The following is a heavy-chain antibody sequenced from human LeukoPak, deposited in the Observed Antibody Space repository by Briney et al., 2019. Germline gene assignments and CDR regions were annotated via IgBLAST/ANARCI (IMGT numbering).Heavy chain of an antibody. CDR2: ISTGGSAI. D-gene: IGHD1-14*01. V-gene: IGHV3-48*03. Sequence: PGGSLRLSCAASGFTFSSYEMNWVRQAPGKGLEWVSYISTGGSAIYYADSVKGRFTISRDNAKNSLYLQMNSLRAEDTAVYYCAKTEDYYYYYMDVWGKGTTVTVSS. J-gene: IGHJ6*03. CDR3: AKTEDYYYYYMDV. CDR1: GFTFSSYE.